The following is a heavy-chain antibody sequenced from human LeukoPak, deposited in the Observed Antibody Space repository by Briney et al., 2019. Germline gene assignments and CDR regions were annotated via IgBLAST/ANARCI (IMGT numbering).Heavy chain of an antibody. CDR3: ARADSVPAGDYHYWYMDV. D-gene: IGHD2-2*01. Sequence: GAAVKVSCKASGYTFSKFGIAWVRQAPGQGLEWMGWISGNNDNPQSAQDLQGRVTVTTDRSTSTAYMELRSLRHDDTAVYYCARADSVPAGDYHYWYMDVWGKGTTVTVSS. V-gene: IGHV1-18*01. CDR1: GYTFSKFG. J-gene: IGHJ6*03. CDR2: ISGNNDNP.